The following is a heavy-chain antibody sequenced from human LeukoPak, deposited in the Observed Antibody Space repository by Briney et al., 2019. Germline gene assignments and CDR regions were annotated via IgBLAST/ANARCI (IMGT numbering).Heavy chain of an antibody. D-gene: IGHD3-16*01. CDR3: AHRLGAPGHFDY. J-gene: IGHJ4*02. V-gene: IGHV2-5*02. Sequence: ESGPTLVKPTQTLTLTCTFSGFSLSTNGVGVGWIRQPPGKALEWLALIYWDDDKRYSPSLKSRLTITKDTSKNHVVLTMTNMDPVDTATYYCAHRLGAPGHFDYWGQGTLVTVSS. CDR2: IYWDDDK. CDR1: GFSLSTNGVG.